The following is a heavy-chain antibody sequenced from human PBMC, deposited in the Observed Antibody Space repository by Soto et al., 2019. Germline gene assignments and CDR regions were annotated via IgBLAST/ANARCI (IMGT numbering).Heavy chain of an antibody. CDR2: ISGSGGST. D-gene: IGHD6-13*01. V-gene: IGHV3-23*01. J-gene: IGHJ4*02. CDR1: GFTFRSYA. Sequence: PGGSLRLSCGASGFTFRSYAMNWVRQAPGKGLEWVSAISGSGGSTYYADSVKGRFTISRDNSKNTLYLQMNSLRAEDTAVYYCAKASRQQLLPRTLDYWGQGTLVTVSS. CDR3: AKASRQQLLPRTLDY.